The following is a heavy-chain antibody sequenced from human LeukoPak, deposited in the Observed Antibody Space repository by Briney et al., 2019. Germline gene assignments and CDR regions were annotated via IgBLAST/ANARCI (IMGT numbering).Heavy chain of an antibody. V-gene: IGHV4-59*01. CDR2: IYYSGST. CDR1: GGSISSYY. CDR3: ARDLFGLRELDV. J-gene: IGHJ6*02. Sequence: SETLSLTCTVSGGSISSYYWSWIRQPPGKGLEWIGYIYYSGSTNYNPSLKSRVTISVDTSRNQFSLELSSVTVADTAVYYCARDLFGLRELDVWGQGTTVTVSS. D-gene: IGHD3-10*02.